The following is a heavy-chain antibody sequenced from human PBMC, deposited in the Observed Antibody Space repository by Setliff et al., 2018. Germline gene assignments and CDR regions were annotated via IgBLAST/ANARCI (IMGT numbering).Heavy chain of an antibody. CDR3: RFWSAYYKNDY. V-gene: IGHV4-34*01. CDR1: GDSFSDYY. J-gene: IGHJ4*02. Sequence: SETLSLTCAVYGDSFSDYYWSWIRQPPGQGLEWIEEINHSGHTNYSPSLRSRVTMSVDTSKKQLSLKLSSVTAADTAVYYCRFWSAYYKNDYWGRGTLVTVSS. CDR2: INHSGHT. D-gene: IGHD3-3*01.